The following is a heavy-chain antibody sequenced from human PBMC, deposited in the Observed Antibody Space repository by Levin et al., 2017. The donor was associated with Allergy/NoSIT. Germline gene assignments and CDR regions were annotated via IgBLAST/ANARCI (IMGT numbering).Heavy chain of an antibody. CDR3: ARVDKVTTTSHYFDY. D-gene: IGHD5-12*01. Sequence: SETLSLTCSVSGGSISSGDYYWSWIRQHPGKGLEWIAYIYYSGSTYYNPSLKSRVTISVDTSHNQFSLKLYSVTAAETAVYYCARVDKVTTTSHYFDYWGQGTLVTVSS. V-gene: IGHV4-31*03. CDR2: IYYSGST. J-gene: IGHJ4*02. CDR1: GGSISSGDYY.